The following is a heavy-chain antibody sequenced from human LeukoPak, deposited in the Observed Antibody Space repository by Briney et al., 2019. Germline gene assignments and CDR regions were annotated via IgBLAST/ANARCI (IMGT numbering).Heavy chain of an antibody. D-gene: IGHD6-19*01. V-gene: IGHV3-23*01. J-gene: IGHJ4*02. CDR1: GFTFSSYA. CDR2: ISGSGGST. CDR3: AKDPEQWLVQYYFDY. Sequence: GGSLRLSRAASGFTFSSYAMSWVRQAPGKGLEWVSAISGSGGSTYYADSVKGRFTISRDNSKNTLYLQMNSLRAEDTAVYYCAKDPEQWLVQYYFDYWGQGTLVTVSS.